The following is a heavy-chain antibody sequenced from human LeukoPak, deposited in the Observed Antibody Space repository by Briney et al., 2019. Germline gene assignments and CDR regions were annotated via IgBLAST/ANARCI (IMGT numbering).Heavy chain of an antibody. CDR2: IYYSGST. J-gene: IGHJ4*02. CDR3: AVARAATRFDY. CDR1: GDSINTYY. D-gene: IGHD2-15*01. V-gene: IGHV4-59*01. Sequence: TSETLSLTCSVSGDSINTYYWSWIRQPPGKGLEWIGYIYYSGSTNYNPSLKSRVTIAVDTSKNQCSLKLSSVTAADTAVYYCAVARAATRFDYWGQGTLVTVSS.